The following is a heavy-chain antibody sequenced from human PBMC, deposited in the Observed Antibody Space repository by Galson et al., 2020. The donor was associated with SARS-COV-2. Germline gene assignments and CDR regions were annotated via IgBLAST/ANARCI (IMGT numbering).Heavy chain of an antibody. V-gene: IGHV1-69*04. CDR3: ARGIYCSGGSCYDYGMDV. J-gene: IGHJ6*02. CDR2: IIPILGIA. CDR1: GCTFSSYA. Sequence: SVKVSCKASGCTFSSYAISWVRQAPGQGLEWMGRIIPILGIANYAQKFQGRVTITADKSTSTAYMELSSLRSEDTAVYYCARGIYCSGGSCYDYGMDVWGQGTTVTVSS. D-gene: IGHD2-15*01.